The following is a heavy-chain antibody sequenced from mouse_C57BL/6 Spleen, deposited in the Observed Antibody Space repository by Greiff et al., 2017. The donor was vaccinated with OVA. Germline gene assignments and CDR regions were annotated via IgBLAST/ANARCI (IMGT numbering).Heavy chain of an antibody. CDR2: IDPANGNT. CDR1: GFNIKNTY. J-gene: IGHJ4*01. CDR3: AYSNYAYAMDD. V-gene: IGHV14-3*01. D-gene: IGHD2-5*01. Sequence: DVQLQESEAELVRPGASVKLSCTASGFNIKNTYMHWVKQRPEQGLEWIGRIDPANGNTKYAPKFQGKATITADPSSNTAYLQLSRLTSEDTAIYYCAYSNYAYAMDDWGQGTSVTVSS.